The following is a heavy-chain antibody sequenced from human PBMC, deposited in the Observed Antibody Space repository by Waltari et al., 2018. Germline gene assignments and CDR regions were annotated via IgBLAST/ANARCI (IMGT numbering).Heavy chain of an antibody. D-gene: IGHD3-22*01. Sequence: QVNLQQWGAGLLKPSETLSLTCAVSGGSFSGYYWSCIRQSPGRGLEWVGEINQSGDTNYNPSLKSRVTTSLDTSTNTFSLKVKLVTAADTAMYFCARRSPISVIVPDEGPFDLWGLGTMITVSS. V-gene: IGHV4-34*01. J-gene: IGHJ3*01. CDR1: GGSFSGYY. CDR3: ARRSPISVIVPDEGPFDL. CDR2: INQSGDT.